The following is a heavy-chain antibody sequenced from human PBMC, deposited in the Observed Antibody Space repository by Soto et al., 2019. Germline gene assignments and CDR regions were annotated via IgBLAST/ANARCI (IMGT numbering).Heavy chain of an antibody. CDR3: ARASYDFWSGYFLDY. D-gene: IGHD3-3*01. J-gene: IGHJ4*02. CDR1: GYTFTIYA. Sequence: ASVKVSCKASGYTFTIYAMHWVRQAPGQRLEWMGWINAGNGNTKYSQKFQGRVTITRDTSASTAYMELSSLRSEDTAVYYCARASYDFWSGYFLDYWGQGTLVTVAS. CDR2: INAGNGNT. V-gene: IGHV1-3*01.